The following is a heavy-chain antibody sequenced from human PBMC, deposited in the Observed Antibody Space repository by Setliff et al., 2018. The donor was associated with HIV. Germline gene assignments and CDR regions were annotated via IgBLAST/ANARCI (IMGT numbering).Heavy chain of an antibody. CDR1: GGSISSGGFY. V-gene: IGHV4-31*03. J-gene: IGHJ3*02. Sequence: SETLSLTCTVTGGSISSGGFYWTWIRQHPGKGLEWIGYIYNTGSTYHSPSLESRVTISVDTSKDQFSLKLSSVTAADTAVYYCARFPLLHKNAFDIWGQGTMVTVSS. CDR3: ARFPLLHKNAFDI. D-gene: IGHD2-15*01. CDR2: IYNTGST.